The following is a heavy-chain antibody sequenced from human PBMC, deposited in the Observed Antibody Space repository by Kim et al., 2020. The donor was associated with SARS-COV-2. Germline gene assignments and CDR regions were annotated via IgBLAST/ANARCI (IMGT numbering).Heavy chain of an antibody. V-gene: IGHV3-48*03. J-gene: IGHJ6*02. Sequence: KGRFTITRDNAKNSLYLQMNSLRAEDTAVYYCAREPVVVVAASIFPYGMDVWGQGTTVTVSS. CDR3: AREPVVVVAASIFPYGMDV. D-gene: IGHD2-15*01.